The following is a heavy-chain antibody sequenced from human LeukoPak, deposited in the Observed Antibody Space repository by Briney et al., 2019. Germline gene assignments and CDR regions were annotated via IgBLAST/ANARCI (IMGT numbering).Heavy chain of an antibody. CDR1: GGSFSGYY. D-gene: IGHD6-6*01. CDR3: ASKTSIAARRGQNWFDP. CDR2: INHSGST. Sequence: SETLSLTCAAYGGSFSGYYWSWIRQPPGKGLEWIGEINHSGSTNYNPSLKSRVTISVDTSKNQFSLKLSSVTAADTAVYYCASKTSIAARRGQNWFDPWGQGTLVTVSS. V-gene: IGHV4-34*01. J-gene: IGHJ5*02.